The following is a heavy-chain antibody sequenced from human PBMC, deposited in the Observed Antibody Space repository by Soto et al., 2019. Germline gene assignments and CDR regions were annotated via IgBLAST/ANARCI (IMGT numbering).Heavy chain of an antibody. D-gene: IGHD6-19*01. CDR3: AGGIALADPFDS. V-gene: IGHV1-3*05. CDR1: GYTFTSYA. J-gene: IGHJ4*02. CDR2: INAGNGNT. Sequence: QVQLVQSGAEEKKPGASVKVSCKASGYTFTSYAMHWVRQAPGQRLEWMGWINAGNGNTKYSQKFQGRVTITRDTSASTAYMELSSLRSEDTAVYYCAGGIALADPFDSWGQGTLVTVSS.